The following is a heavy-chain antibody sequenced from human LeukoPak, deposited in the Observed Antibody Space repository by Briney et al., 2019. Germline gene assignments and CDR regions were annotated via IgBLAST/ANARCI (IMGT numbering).Heavy chain of an antibody. J-gene: IGHJ5*02. V-gene: IGHV3-48*01. CDR1: GFTFSSYS. CDR2: ISSSSSTI. Sequence: QPGGSLRLSCAASGFTFSSYSMNWVRQAPGKGLEWVSYISSSSSTIYYADSVRGRFTISRDNAKNSLYLQMNSLRAEDTAVYFCARQMGTVWGLNWFDPWGQGTLVTVSS. D-gene: IGHD5-24*01. CDR3: ARQMGTVWGLNWFDP.